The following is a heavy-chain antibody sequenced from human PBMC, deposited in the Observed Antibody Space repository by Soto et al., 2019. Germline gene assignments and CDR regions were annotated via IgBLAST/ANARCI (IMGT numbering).Heavy chain of an antibody. CDR2: IIGDGNEI. J-gene: IGHJ4*02. Sequence: EVQLAESGGGLVQPGGSLRLSCAASGFTFSSHWMHWVRQAPGKGLVWVSRIIGDGNEITYADSVKGRFTISRDNAKNTVILKVNSLRAEGTAVYYCVRGHVRGNDRHFDYWGQGTLVTVSS. V-gene: IGHV3-74*01. D-gene: IGHD3-16*02. CDR1: GFTFSSHW. CDR3: VRGHVRGNDRHFDY.